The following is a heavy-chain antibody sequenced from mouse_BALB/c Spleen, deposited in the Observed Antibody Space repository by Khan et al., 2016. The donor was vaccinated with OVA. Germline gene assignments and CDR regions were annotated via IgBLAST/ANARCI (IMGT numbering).Heavy chain of an antibody. D-gene: IGHD1-1*01. Sequence: VELVESGPGLVAPSQSLSITCTVSDFSLSNYDISWFRQPPGKGLEWLGLIWTGGGTNYNSAFMSRLSISKDNSKSQVFLKMNSLQTDDTAIYYCVRGLLKWGQGTSVTVSS. J-gene: IGHJ4*01. V-gene: IGHV2-9-2*01. CDR2: IWTGGGT. CDR1: DFSLSNYD. CDR3: VRGLLK.